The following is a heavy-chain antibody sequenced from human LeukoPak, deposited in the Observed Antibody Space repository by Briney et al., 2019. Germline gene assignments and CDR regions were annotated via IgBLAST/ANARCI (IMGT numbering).Heavy chain of an antibody. J-gene: IGHJ4*02. Sequence: GGSLRLSCVASGFTFSSYAMHWVRQAPGKGLEWVAVISYDGSNKYYADSVQGRFTISRDNSKNTLYLQMNSLRAEGTAVYYCARLSQTPAYYDTSVYYYLGYWGQGTLVTVSS. CDR1: GFTFSSYA. CDR3: ARLSQTPAYYDTSVYYYLGY. CDR2: ISYDGSNK. D-gene: IGHD3-22*01. V-gene: IGHV3-30*04.